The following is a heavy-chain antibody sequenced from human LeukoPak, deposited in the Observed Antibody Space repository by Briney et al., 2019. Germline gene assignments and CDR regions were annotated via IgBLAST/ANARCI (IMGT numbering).Heavy chain of an antibody. CDR3: TRLSGAAGAADY. J-gene: IGHJ4*02. CDR1: GFTFSSYG. D-gene: IGHD6-13*01. CDR2: ISYDGSNK. V-gene: IGHV3-30*03. Sequence: PGGSLRLSCAASGFTFSSYGMHWVRQAPGKGLEWVAVISYDGSNKYYADSVKGRFTISRDNSKNTAYLQMNSLKTEDTAVYYCTRLSGAAGAADYWGQGTLVTVSS.